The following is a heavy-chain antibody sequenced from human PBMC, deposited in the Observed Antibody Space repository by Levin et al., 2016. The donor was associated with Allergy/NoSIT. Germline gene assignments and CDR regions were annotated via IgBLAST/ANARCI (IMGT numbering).Heavy chain of an antibody. Sequence: SETLSLTCTVSGGSMRSYYWSWVRQSPGKGLEWIGYIYYTGTTTYNPSLASRLTMSLDTSKNQFSLKLTSVTSADAAVYYCTACRHGGVSSLDLWGQGSLVTVSS. D-gene: IGHD2-8*02. J-gene: IGHJ5*02. CDR2: IYYTGTT. CDR3: TACRHGGVSSLDL. V-gene: IGHV4-59*01. CDR1: GGSMRSYY.